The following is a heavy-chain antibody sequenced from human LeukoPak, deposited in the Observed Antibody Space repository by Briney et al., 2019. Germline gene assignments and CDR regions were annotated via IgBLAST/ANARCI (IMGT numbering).Heavy chain of an antibody. D-gene: IGHD3-3*01. J-gene: IGHJ4*02. CDR1: GGSFSGYY. CDR2: INHSGST. Sequence: TSQTLSPTCAVYGGSFSGYYCSWIRQPPGKWLEWIGEINHSGSTNYNPSLKSRVTISVDTSKNQFSLKLSSVTAADTAVYYCARSSRFAKTNYLDYWGQGTLVTVSS. V-gene: IGHV4-34*01. CDR3: ARSSRFAKTNYLDY.